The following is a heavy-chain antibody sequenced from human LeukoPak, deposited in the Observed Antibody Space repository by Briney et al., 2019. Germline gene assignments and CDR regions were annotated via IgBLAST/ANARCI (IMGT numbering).Heavy chain of an antibody. Sequence: GGSLRLSCAASGFTFSSYAMSWVRQAPGKGLEWVSAISGSGGSTYYADSVKGRFTISRDNSKNTLYLQMNSLRAEDTAVYYCAKKSVGSPGLGHSSSWYDYWGQGTLVTVSS. CDR1: GFTFSSYA. CDR3: AKKSVGSPGLGHSSSWYDY. V-gene: IGHV3-23*01. J-gene: IGHJ4*02. CDR2: ISGSGGST. D-gene: IGHD6-13*01.